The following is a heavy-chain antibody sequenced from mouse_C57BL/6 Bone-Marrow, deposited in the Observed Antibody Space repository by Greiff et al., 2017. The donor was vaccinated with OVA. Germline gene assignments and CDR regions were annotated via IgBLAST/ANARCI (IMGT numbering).Heavy chain of an antibody. CDR3: ARSNYWYFDV. CDR2: ISSGSSTI. J-gene: IGHJ1*03. CDR1: GFTFSDYG. Sequence: EVMLVESGGGLVKPGGSLKLSCAASGFTFSDYGMHWVRQAPEKGLEWVAYISSGSSTIYYADTVKGRFTISRDNAKNTLFLQMNSRRSEDTAMYYCARSNYWYFDVWGTGTTVTVSS. V-gene: IGHV5-17*01.